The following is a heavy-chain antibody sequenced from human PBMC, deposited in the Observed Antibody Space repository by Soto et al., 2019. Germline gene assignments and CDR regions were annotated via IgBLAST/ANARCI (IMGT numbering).Heavy chain of an antibody. J-gene: IGHJ4*02. CDR1: SASINSGDYS. CDR3: ARILMNYYRLDY. CDR2: IYYSGST. Sequence: PSGTMDITRTVSSASINSGDYSWSWNSQPPGKGLEWIGHIYYSGSTYYNPSLKSRAGISVDSSKSQVSLKLTSVTAADTAVYFCARILMNYYRLDYWGQGALGTVSS. D-gene: IGHD3-10*01. V-gene: IGHV4-30-4*02.